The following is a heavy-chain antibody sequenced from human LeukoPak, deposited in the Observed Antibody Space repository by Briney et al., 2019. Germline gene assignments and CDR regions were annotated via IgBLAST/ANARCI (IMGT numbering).Heavy chain of an antibody. Sequence: SQTLSLTCATSGDSVSSNSVTWNWIRQSPSRGLEWLGRTYYRSTWYNDYAVSVRGRITVNPDTSKNQFSLHLNSVTPEDTAVYYCARRLTQYDCFDPWGQGILVNVSS. V-gene: IGHV6-1*01. CDR3: ARRLTQYDCFDP. D-gene: IGHD2-2*01. CDR1: GDSVSSNSVT. J-gene: IGHJ5*02. CDR2: TYYRSTWYN.